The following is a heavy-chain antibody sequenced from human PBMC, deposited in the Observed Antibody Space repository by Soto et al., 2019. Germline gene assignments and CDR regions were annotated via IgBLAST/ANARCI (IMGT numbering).Heavy chain of an antibody. CDR1: GYTFTSYD. J-gene: IGHJ6*02. CDR2: MNPHSGNT. V-gene: IGHV1-8*01. CDR3: AREKTSYGMDV. Sequence: QVQLVQSGAEVKKPGASVKVSCKASGYTFTSYDSNWVRQATGQGLEWMGWMNPHSGNTGYAQKFQCRVTMTRNTSISTAYRELSSLRSEDTAVYYCAREKTSYGMDVWGQGTTVTVYS.